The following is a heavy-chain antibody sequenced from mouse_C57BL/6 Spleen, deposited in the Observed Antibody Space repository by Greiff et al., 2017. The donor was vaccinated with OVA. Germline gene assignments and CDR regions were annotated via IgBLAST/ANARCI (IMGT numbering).Heavy chain of an antibody. V-gene: IGHV1-80*01. D-gene: IGHD2-2*01. CDR1: GYAFSSYW. CDR2: IYPGDGDT. CDR3: ARAMFTTGSYFDC. J-gene: IGHJ2*01. Sequence: VQLQESGAELVKPGASVKISCKASGYAFSSYWMNWVKQRPGKGLEWIGQIYPGDGDTNYYGKFKGKATLTADKSSSTAYMQLSSLTSEDSAVYFCARAMFTTGSYFDCWGQGTTLTVSA.